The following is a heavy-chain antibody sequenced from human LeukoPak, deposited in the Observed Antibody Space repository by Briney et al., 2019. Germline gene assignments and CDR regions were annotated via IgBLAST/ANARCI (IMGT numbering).Heavy chain of an antibody. V-gene: IGHV4-34*01. J-gene: IGHJ4*02. Sequence: SETLSLTCAVYGGSLSDYYWSWIRQSPGKGLEWIGEISHRGRTYYNPSLKSRVTISVDTSKNQFSLKLSSVTAADTAVYYCARASLYCSGGSCYRYWGQGTLVTVSS. CDR1: GGSLSDYY. D-gene: IGHD2-15*01. CDR2: ISHRGRT. CDR3: ARASLYCSGGSCYRY.